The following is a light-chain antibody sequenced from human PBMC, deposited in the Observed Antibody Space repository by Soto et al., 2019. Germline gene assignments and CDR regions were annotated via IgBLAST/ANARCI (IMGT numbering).Light chain of an antibody. CDR3: QTWGTGIVI. V-gene: IGLV4-69*01. Sequence: QPVLTQSPSASASLGASVKLTCTLSSGHSNYAIAWHQQQPEKGPRYLLKLNRDGSHSKGDAIPIRFSGSSSGAERYLTISSLQSEDEADYYCQTWGTGIVIFGGGTKLTVL. CDR2: LNRDGSH. J-gene: IGLJ2*01. CDR1: SGHSNYA.